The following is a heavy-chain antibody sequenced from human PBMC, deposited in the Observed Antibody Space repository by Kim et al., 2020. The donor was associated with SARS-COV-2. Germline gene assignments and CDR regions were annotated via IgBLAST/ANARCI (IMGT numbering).Heavy chain of an antibody. Sequence: ASVKVSCKASVYTFTGYYMHWVRQAPGQGLEWMGRINPNSGGTNFAQKFQGRVTLTRDTAIYTAYMELSRLRSADTAVYYCATEGLDWGQGTLVTVSS. V-gene: IGHV1-2*06. CDR2: INPNSGGT. CDR1: VYTFTGYY. J-gene: IGHJ4*02. CDR3: ATEGLD.